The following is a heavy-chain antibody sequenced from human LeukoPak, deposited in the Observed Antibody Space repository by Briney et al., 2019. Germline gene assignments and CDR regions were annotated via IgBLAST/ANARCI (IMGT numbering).Heavy chain of an antibody. CDR1: VDSVSSNSAA. J-gene: IGHJ3*02. Sequence: SQTLSLTFAISVDSVSSNSAAWNWIRQSPSRGLEWLARTYYRSKWYNDDVVSVKSRITINPDTSKNQFSLQLNSVTPEDAAVYYCASSIADRPRTGALDIWGQGTMVTVSS. D-gene: IGHD6-6*01. CDR3: ASSIADRPRTGALDI. CDR2: TYYRSKWYN. V-gene: IGHV6-1*01.